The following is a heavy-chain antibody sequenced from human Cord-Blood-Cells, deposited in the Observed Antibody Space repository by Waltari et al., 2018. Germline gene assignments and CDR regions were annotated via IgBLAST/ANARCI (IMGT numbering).Heavy chain of an antibody. V-gene: IGHV4-38-2*02. CDR1: GYSISSGYY. CDR3: ARGGGYSYGYYFDY. CDR2: IYHSGST. J-gene: IGHJ4*02. D-gene: IGHD5-18*01. Sequence: QVQLQESGPGLVKPSETLSLTCTVSGYSISSGYYWGWIRQPPGKGLEWNGSIYHSGSTYYNPSLKSRVTISVDTSKNQFSLKLSSVTAADTAVYYCARGGGYSYGYYFDYWGQGTLVTVSS.